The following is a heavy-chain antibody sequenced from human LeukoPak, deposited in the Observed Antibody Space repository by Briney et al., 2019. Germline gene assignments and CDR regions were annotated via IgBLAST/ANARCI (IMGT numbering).Heavy chain of an antibody. CDR2: IYNSGST. V-gene: IGHV4-59*01. D-gene: IGHD3-22*01. Sequence: SETLSLTCTVSGGSISSYNRSWIRQPPGKGLEWIGYIYNSGSTNYNPSLKSRVTISVDTSKNQFSLKLSSVTAADTAVYCWARGRSGYYAFDIWGQGTMVTVSS. J-gene: IGHJ3*02. CDR3: ARGRSGYYAFDI. CDR1: GGSISSYN.